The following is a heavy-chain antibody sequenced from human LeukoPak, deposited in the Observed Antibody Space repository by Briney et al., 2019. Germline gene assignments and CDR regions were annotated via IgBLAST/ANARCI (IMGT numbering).Heavy chain of an antibody. CDR1: GFTFGDYA. CDR2: VRSKAYGGTT. J-gene: IGHJ3*02. D-gene: IGHD1-26*01. V-gene: IGHV3-49*04. Sequence: PGRSLRLSCTASGFTFGDYAMSWVRQAPGQGGEWVSVVRSKAYGGTTEYAASVKGRFTISRDDSKNIAYLQMNSLKTEDTALYYCTAVPWDPFNAFDIWGQGTMVTVSS. CDR3: TAVPWDPFNAFDI.